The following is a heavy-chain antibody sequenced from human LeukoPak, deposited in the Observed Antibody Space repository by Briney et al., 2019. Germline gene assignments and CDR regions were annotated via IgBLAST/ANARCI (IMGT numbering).Heavy chain of an antibody. V-gene: IGHV4-39*07. CDR3: ARGAGSGSYSHYYYYMDV. CDR2: INHSGST. CDR1: GGSIGSSAYS. J-gene: IGHJ6*03. D-gene: IGHD3-10*01. Sequence: ASETLSLTCTVSGGSIGSSAYSWSWIRQPPGKGLEWIGEINHSGSTNYNPSLKSRVTISVDTSKNQFSLKLSSVTAADTAVYYCARGAGSGSYSHYYYYMDVWGKGTTVTVSS.